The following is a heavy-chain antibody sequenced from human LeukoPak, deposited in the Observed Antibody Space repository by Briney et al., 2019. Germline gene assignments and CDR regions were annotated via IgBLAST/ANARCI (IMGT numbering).Heavy chain of an antibody. D-gene: IGHD3-9*01. J-gene: IGHJ3*02. CDR1: EFTFSGYW. V-gene: IGHV3-7*01. CDR2: INQGGSEK. Sequence: PGGSLRLSCAASEFTFSGYWMNGVRQAPGKGAEGGANINQGGSEKHYVDSVKGRFTISRDNAKNSLLLQMNSLRVEDTAVFYCARDRGYDILTGYYTTAFDIWGQGTMVTVSS. CDR3: ARDRGYDILTGYYTTAFDI.